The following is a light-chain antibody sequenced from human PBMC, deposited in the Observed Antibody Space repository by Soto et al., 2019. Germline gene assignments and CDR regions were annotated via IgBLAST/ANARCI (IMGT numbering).Light chain of an antibody. Sequence: EIVLTQSPATLSLSPGERATLSCRASQSVSSYLAWYQQKPGQAPRLLIYDASNRATGIPARFSGSGSGTDLTLTISSLEPEDLAVYYCQQRSNWPLYPFGQGTKLEIK. CDR3: QQRSNWPLYP. V-gene: IGKV3-11*01. CDR2: DAS. J-gene: IGKJ2*01. CDR1: QSVSSY.